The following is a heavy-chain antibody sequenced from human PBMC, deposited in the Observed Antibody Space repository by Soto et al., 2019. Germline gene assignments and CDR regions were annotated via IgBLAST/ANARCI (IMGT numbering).Heavy chain of an antibody. Sequence: ASVTVSFKASDYTFSNFDFTWGRRAPAQGLEWKGWISSYTDTPNYAQKFQGRVTMTIDTSTSTAYMDLRSLTSDDTAVYYCARVRPGVEAWFDPWGQGTLVTVSS. CDR2: ISSYTDTP. D-gene: IGHD2-2*01. J-gene: IGHJ5*02. CDR3: ARVRPGVEAWFDP. V-gene: IGHV1-18*01. CDR1: DYTFSNFD.